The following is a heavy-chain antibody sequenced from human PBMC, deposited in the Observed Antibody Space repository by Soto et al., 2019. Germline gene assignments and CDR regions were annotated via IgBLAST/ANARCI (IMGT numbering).Heavy chain of an antibody. CDR1: GGSITSHY. CDR3: AMQGVGQLHGLVDV. J-gene: IGHJ6*04. CDR2: IHHSGST. D-gene: IGHD3-10*01. Sequence: SETLSLTCSVSGGSITSHYCSWFRQPPGKGLEWIGYIHHSGSTSYNPSLKSRVTMSVDTSKNHFSLKVNSVTAADTALYYCAMQGVGQLHGLVDVWGTGITVTVAS. V-gene: IGHV4-59*08.